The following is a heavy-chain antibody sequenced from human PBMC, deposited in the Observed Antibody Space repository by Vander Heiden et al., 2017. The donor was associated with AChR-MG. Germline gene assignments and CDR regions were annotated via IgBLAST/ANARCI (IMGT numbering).Heavy chain of an antibody. CDR1: GCTFSSYA. CDR3: AKADRGYYMDV. V-gene: IGHV3-23*01. Sequence: EVQLLESGGDLVQPGGSLRPSCAAPGCTFSSYAMTWVRQAPGKGLEWVSSVTGSGANTFYADSVRGRFTISRDNARKTLNLFINSLRAEDTAVYYCAKADRGYYMDVWGKGTTVTVSS. CDR2: VTGSGANT. D-gene: IGHD3-10*01. J-gene: IGHJ6*03.